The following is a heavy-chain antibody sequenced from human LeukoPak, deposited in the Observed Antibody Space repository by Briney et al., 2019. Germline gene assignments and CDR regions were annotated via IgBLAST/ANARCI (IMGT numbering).Heavy chain of an antibody. CDR2: IKQDGSEK. Sequence: GGSLRLSCAASGFTFSNYWMNWVRQAPGKGLEWVANIKQDGSEKYYVDSVKGRFTISRDNAKNSLYLQMNSLRVEDTAVYYCARDTQGYFDYWGQGTLVTVSS. CDR3: ARDTQGYFDY. D-gene: IGHD2-15*01. CDR1: GFTFSNYW. J-gene: IGHJ4*02. V-gene: IGHV3-7*01.